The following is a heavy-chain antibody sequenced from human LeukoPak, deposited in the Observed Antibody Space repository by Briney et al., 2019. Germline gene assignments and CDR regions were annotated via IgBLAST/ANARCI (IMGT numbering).Heavy chain of an antibody. V-gene: IGHV1-2*02. CDR3: ARGIQLWLPEDAFDI. CDR1: GYTFTGYY. J-gene: IGHJ3*02. CDR2: INPNSGGT. Sequence: GASVKVSCKASGYTFTGYYMHWVRQAPGQGLEWMGWINPNSGGTNYAQKFQGRVTMTRDTSISTAYMELSRLRSDDTAVYYCARGIQLWLPEDAFDIWGQGTMATVSS. D-gene: IGHD5-18*01.